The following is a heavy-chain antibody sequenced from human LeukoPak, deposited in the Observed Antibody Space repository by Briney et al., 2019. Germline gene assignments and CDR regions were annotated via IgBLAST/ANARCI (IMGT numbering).Heavy chain of an antibody. V-gene: IGHV1-18*04. CDR2: INAYNGYT. D-gene: IGHD6-19*01. CDR3: ARGRGSSDWYYCDN. J-gene: IGHJ4*02. Sequence: GASVKVSCKASGYTFTNYGITWVRKAPGQGLEWMGWINAYNGYTNYAQKIQDRVTVTTDTSTSTAYMELRSLRSDDTAVYYCARGRGSSDWYYCDNWGQGTLVTVSS. CDR1: GYTFTNYG.